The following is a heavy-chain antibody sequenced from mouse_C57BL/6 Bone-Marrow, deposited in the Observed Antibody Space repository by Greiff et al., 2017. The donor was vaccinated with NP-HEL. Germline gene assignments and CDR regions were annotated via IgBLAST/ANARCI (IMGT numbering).Heavy chain of an antibody. Sequence: EVQLQQSGAELVRPGASVKLSCTASGFNITDYYMHWVKQRPEQGLEWIGRIDPEDGDTEYAPKFQGKATMTADTSSNTAYLQLSSLTSEDTAVYYCKGITTVVARDYFDYWGQGTTLTVSS. D-gene: IGHD1-1*01. J-gene: IGHJ2*01. CDR2: IDPEDGDT. V-gene: IGHV14-1*01. CDR1: GFNITDYY. CDR3: KGITTVVARDYFDY.